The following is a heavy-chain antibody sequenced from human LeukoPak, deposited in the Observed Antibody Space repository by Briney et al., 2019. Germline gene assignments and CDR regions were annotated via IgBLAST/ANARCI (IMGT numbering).Heavy chain of an antibody. CDR3: AALAGTTQPHLLFG. J-gene: IGHJ4*02. Sequence: SETLSLTCTVSGGSISSSSYFWGWIRQPPGKGLEWIGTIYYSGSTYYNPSLKSRVTISVDTSKNQFSLKLTSVTAADTAVYYCAALAGTTQPHLLFGWGQGTLVTVSS. D-gene: IGHD1-7*01. CDR2: IYYSGST. CDR1: GGSISSSSYF. V-gene: IGHV4-39*01.